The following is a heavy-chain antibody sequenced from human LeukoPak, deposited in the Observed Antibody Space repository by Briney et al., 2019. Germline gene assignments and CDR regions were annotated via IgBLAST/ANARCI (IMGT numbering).Heavy chain of an antibody. Sequence: PSETLSLTCAVYGGSFSGYYWSWIRQPPGKGLEWIGSIYYSGSTYYNPSLKSRVTISVDTSKNQFSLKLSSVTAADTAVYYCASPEGSYWGQGTLVTVSS. V-gene: IGHV4-34*01. CDR2: IYYSGST. D-gene: IGHD3-10*01. CDR3: ASPEGSY. CDR1: GGSFSGYY. J-gene: IGHJ4*02.